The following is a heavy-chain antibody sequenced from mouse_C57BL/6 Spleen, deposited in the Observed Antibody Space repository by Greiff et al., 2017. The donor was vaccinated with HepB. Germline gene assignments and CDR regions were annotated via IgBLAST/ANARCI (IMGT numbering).Heavy chain of an antibody. CDR1: GYTFTDYE. V-gene: IGHV1-15*01. CDR2: IDPETGGT. D-gene: IGHD1-2*01. Sequence: QVQLQQSGADLVRPGASVTLSCKASGYTFTDYEMHWVKQTPVHGLEWIGAIDPETGGTAYNQKFKGKAILTADKSSSTAYMELRSLTSEDSAVYYCTGSNGGAWFAYWGQGTLVTVSA. CDR3: TGSNGGAWFAY. J-gene: IGHJ3*01.